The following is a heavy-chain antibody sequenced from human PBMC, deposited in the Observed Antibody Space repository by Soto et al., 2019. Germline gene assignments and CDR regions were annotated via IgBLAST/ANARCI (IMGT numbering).Heavy chain of an antibody. J-gene: IGHJ6*02. CDR3: AKDGNLELLPSTGMDV. CDR1: GFSFSSYG. Sequence: PGGSLRLSCAASGFSFSSYGMRWVRQAPGKGLEWVAAISFDGTNGYYADSVKGRFTISRDNSKNTLYLQMNSLRAEDTAVYYCAKDGNLELLPSTGMDVWGQGTTVTVSS. D-gene: IGHD1-26*01. V-gene: IGHV3-30*18. CDR2: ISFDGTNG.